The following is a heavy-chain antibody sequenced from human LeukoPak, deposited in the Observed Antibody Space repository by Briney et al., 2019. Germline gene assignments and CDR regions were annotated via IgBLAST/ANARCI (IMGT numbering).Heavy chain of an antibody. V-gene: IGHV1-46*01. D-gene: IGHD4-17*01. CDR1: GYTFTSDY. CDR2: INPSGGST. J-gene: IGHJ4*02. CDR3: ARDSLYGVVDY. Sequence: ASVTCSSKTSGYTFTSDYIHWVRQATRQGIEWMGIINPSGGSTRYAQKCQGRVTMTRDTSTSTVYMYLSSLRSEDTAVYYCARDSLYGVVDYWGQGTLVTVSS.